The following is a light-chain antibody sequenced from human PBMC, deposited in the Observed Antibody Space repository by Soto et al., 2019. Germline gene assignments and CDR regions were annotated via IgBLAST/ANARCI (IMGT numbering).Light chain of an antibody. Sequence: DIQMTQSPSTLSASVGDRVTITCRASQSIDTWLAWHQQKPGQVPKLLISKASSLESGVPSRFSGSGSGTEFTLTTSSLQPDDSATYYCQQYNSYRAFGQGTKVDIK. CDR1: QSIDTW. CDR3: QQYNSYRA. J-gene: IGKJ1*01. V-gene: IGKV1-5*03. CDR2: KAS.